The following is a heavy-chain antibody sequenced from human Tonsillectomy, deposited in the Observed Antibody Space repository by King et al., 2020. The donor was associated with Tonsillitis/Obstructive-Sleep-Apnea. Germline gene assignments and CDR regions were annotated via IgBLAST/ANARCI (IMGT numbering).Heavy chain of an antibody. D-gene: IGHD2-21*01. CDR2: IYSGGST. CDR1: GFTVSSNY. V-gene: IGHV3-66*01. CDR3: AREGVVVMGHFDY. J-gene: IGHJ4*02. Sequence: VQLVESGGGLVQPGGSLRLSCAASGFTVSSNYMSWVRQAPGKGLEWVSVIYSGGSTYYADSVKGRFTISRDNSKNTLYLQMNSLRAEDTAVYYCAREGVVVMGHFDYWGQGTLVTVSS.